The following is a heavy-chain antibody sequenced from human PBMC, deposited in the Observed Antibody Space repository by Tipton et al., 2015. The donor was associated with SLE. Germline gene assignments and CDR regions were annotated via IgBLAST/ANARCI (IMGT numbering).Heavy chain of an antibody. Sequence: TLSLTCSVSGGPINSFHWSWLRQPPGKGLEWMGSIFHSGDVYYNPSVKSRVTISIETSKNQFSLKLTSMTAADTAVYYCVRDGFCRNGVCYRNWFDPWGPGSLVTVSS. CDR1: GGPINSFH. CDR2: IFHSGDV. J-gene: IGHJ5*02. D-gene: IGHD2-8*01. CDR3: VRDGFCRNGVCYRNWFDP. V-gene: IGHV4-4*08.